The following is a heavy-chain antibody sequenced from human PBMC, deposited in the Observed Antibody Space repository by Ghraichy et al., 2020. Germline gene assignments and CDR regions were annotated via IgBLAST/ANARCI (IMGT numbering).Heavy chain of an antibody. CDR3: STRYCSSTSCYSVDAFDI. D-gene: IGHD2-2*02. J-gene: IGHJ3*02. Sequence: GGSLRLSCAASGFIFSSYGMHWVRQAPGKGLERVSFIRYDGSNKYYADSVKGRFTISRDSSKNTLYLQMNSLRAEDTAVYYCSTRYCSSTSCYSVDAFDIWGQGTMVTVSS. CDR1: GFIFSSYG. V-gene: IGHV3-30*02. CDR2: IRYDGSNK.